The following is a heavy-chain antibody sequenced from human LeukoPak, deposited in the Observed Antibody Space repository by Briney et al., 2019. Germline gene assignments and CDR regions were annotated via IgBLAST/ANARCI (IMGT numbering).Heavy chain of an antibody. D-gene: IGHD6-6*01. Sequence: ASLKVSCKASVYTFTRYYIHWVRQAPGQGLEWMGWIYPYSGDTNYAQNFQGRVTMTRDTSISTAYMELSSLKSDDTAVYYCARDRNSGSSLDIWGQGTMLTVSS. CDR1: VYTFTRYY. V-gene: IGHV1-2*02. CDR3: ARDRNSGSSLDI. CDR2: IYPYSGDT. J-gene: IGHJ3*02.